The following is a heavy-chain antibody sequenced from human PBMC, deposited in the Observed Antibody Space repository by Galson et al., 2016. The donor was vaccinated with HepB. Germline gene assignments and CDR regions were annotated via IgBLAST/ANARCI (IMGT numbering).Heavy chain of an antibody. D-gene: IGHD3-16*02. Sequence: SLRLSCAASGFTFSSYAMHWVRQAPGKGLEWVAVISFDGSNNFSADSAKGRFTISRDNSKNTLYLQMNSLRAEDTAVYYCARDDDYVWGTYRYTRTVPQYYFDYWGQGTLVTVSS. J-gene: IGHJ4*02. CDR3: ARDDDYVWGTYRYTRTVPQYYFDY. CDR1: GFTFSSYA. CDR2: ISFDGSNN. V-gene: IGHV3-30-3*01.